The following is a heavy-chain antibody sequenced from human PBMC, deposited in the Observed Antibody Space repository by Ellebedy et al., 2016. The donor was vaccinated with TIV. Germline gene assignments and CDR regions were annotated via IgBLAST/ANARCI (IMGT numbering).Heavy chain of an antibody. CDR2: ISGYNGNT. CDR3: ARFVDGDYEDY. D-gene: IGHD4-17*01. J-gene: IGHJ4*02. V-gene: IGHV1-18*04. CDR1: GYTFTDYY. Sequence: AASVKVSCKASGYTFTDYYLHWVRQAPGQGLEWMGWISGYNGNTYSAQKLQGRVTMTTDTSTSTAYMELRSLRSDDTAVYYCARFVDGDYEDYWGQGALVTVSS.